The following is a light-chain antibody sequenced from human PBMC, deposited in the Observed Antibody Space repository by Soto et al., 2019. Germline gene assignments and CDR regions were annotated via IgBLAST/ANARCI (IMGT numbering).Light chain of an antibody. V-gene: IGLV2-23*01. CDR3: CSYTGATTADV. CDR1: RNDVGDYNL. CDR2: EDS. Sequence: QSVLTQPASVSGSPGQSITVSCTGSRNDVGDYNLVSWYQQSPGEAPKLLIYEDSKRPSGVSNRFSGSKSGDTASLTISGFKTEDEADYYCCSYTGATTADVFGTGTKVTVL. J-gene: IGLJ1*01.